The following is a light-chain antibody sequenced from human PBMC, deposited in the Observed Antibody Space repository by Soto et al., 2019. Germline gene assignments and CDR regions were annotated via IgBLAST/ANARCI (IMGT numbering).Light chain of an antibody. CDR2: GAF. Sequence: IQMTQSPSSLSASVGGGVTLTCRASHTISTYLNLYQQKQGQVPEVLFYGAFSLHVGVTSMFTGSGDGTDCTLTIHNLQPKAFAIYYCRQFYYYHHAYGHGTKMEVK. V-gene: IGKV1-39*01. J-gene: IGKJ2*01. CDR1: HTISTY. CDR3: RQFYYYHHA.